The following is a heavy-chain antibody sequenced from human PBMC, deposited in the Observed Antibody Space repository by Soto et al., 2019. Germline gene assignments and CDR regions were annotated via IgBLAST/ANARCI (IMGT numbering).Heavy chain of an antibody. V-gene: IGHV3-23*01. J-gene: IGHJ4*02. CDR2: ISVSDGT. Sequence: GSLRLSCAASGFTFDKYAMSWVRLAPGKGLEWVSDISVSDGTYYGDSVKGRFTISRDNSKNTLYLQMNSLRAEDTAIYYCARLGSDYYDRSGYYPFDYWGQGTRVTVSS. CDR3: ARLGSDYYDRSGYYPFDY. CDR1: GFTFDKYA. D-gene: IGHD3-22*01.